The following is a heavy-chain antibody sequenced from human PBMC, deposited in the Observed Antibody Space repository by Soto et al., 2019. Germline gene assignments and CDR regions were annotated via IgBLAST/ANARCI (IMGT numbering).Heavy chain of an antibody. CDR2: IYYSGST. J-gene: IGHJ6*02. CDR3: ARDRGGYYTTYYYYGMDV. CDR1: GGSISSGDYY. V-gene: IGHV4-30-4*01. Sequence: PSETLSLTCTVSGGSISSGDYYWSWIRQPPGKGLEWIGYIYYSGSTYYNPSLKSRVTISVDTSKNQFSLKLSSVTAADTAVYYCARDRGGYYTTYYYYGMDVWGQGTTVTVSS. D-gene: IGHD3-3*01.